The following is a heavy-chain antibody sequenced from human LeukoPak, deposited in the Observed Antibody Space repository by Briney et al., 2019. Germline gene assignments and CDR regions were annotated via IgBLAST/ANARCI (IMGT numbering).Heavy chain of an antibody. D-gene: IGHD1/OR15-1a*01. J-gene: IGHJ6*03. Sequence: PGGSLRLSCAASGFTFSSYGMHWVRQAPGKGLEWMAFIRYDGSIKYYADSVKGRFTISRDNAKNSLFLQMNSLRAEDTAVYYCARCAGTPQYYYFYYYMDVWGKGTTVTVSS. CDR2: IRYDGSIK. V-gene: IGHV3-30*02. CDR1: GFTFSSYG. CDR3: ARCAGTPQYYYFYYYMDV.